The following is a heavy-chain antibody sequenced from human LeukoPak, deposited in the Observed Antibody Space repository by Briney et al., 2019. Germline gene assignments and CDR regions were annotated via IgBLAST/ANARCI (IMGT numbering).Heavy chain of an antibody. D-gene: IGHD3-3*01. V-gene: IGHV1-2*02. Sequence: ASVKVSCKASGYTFTGYYMHWVRQAPGQGLEWMGWINPNSGGTNYAQKFQGRVTMTRDTSICTAYMELSSLRSDDTAVYYCARDPVKTVLRFLEWSSPFNYWGQGTLVTVSS. CDR1: GYTFTGYY. CDR2: INPNSGGT. CDR3: ARDPVKTVLRFLEWSSPFNY. J-gene: IGHJ4*02.